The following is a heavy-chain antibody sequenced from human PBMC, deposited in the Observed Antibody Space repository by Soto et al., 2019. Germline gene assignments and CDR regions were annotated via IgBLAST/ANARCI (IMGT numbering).Heavy chain of an antibody. D-gene: IGHD6-19*01. Sequence: SETLSLTCTVSGGSISSYYWSWIRQPPGKGLEWIGYIYYSGSTNYNPSLKSRVTISVDTSKNQFSLKLSSVTPEDTAVYYCARDRLAVAGTSPAYYYYGMDVWGQGTTVTVSS. J-gene: IGHJ6*02. CDR3: ARDRLAVAGTSPAYYYYGMDV. CDR2: IYYSGST. CDR1: GGSISSYY. V-gene: IGHV4-59*12.